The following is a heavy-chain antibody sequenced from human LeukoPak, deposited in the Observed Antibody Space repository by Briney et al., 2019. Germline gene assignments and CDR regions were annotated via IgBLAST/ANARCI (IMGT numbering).Heavy chain of an antibody. J-gene: IGHJ2*01. CDR2: ISGSGGST. V-gene: IGHV3-23*01. CDR3: ARDPENVSGSHSHFDL. CDR1: GFTFSSYA. Sequence: GGSLRLSCAASGFTFSSYAMSWVRQAPGKGLEWVSAISGSGGSTYYADSVKGRFTISRDNSKNTLYLQMNSLRAEDTAVYYCARDPENVSGSHSHFDLWGRGTLVTVSS. D-gene: IGHD1-26*01.